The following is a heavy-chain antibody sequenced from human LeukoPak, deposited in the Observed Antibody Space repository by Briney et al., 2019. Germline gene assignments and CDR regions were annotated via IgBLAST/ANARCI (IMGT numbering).Heavy chain of an antibody. CDR2: INPNSGGT. Sequence: GASVKVSCKASGYTFTGYYMHWVRQAPGQGLEWMGWINPNSGGTNYAQKFQGRVTMTRDTSISTAYMELSRLRSDDTAVYYCAPTKTSSGYFFCFQHWGQGTLVTVSS. CDR1: GYTFTGYY. V-gene: IGHV1-2*02. CDR3: APTKTSSGYFFCFQH. D-gene: IGHD3-22*01. J-gene: IGHJ1*01.